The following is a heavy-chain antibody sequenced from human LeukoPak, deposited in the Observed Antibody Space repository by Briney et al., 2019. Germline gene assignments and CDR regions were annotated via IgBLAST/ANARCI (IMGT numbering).Heavy chain of an antibody. CDR2: ISGGGDST. CDR1: GFTFSSHG. D-gene: IGHD6-13*01. J-gene: IGHJ3*02. Sequence: GGSLRLSCAASGFTFSSHGMTWVRQAPGKGLEWASGISGGGDSTYYADSAKGRFTISRDYSKNTLYLQLNSLRAEDTAVYYCARGLQISSSAFDIWGQGTMVTVSS. V-gene: IGHV3-23*01. CDR3: ARGLQISSSAFDI.